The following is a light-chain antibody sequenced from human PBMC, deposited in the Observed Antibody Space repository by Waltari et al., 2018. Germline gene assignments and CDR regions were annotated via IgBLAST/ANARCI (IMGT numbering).Light chain of an antibody. Sequence: DIVMTQSPDSLAVSLGERATINCKSSQSVLYSSNNKNYLAWYQQTPGQPPKLLIYWASTRESGVPDRFSGSGSGTDFTLTISSLQAEDVAVYYCQQYYTTPRTFGPGTKVDIK. CDR1: QSVLYSSNNKNY. J-gene: IGKJ3*01. V-gene: IGKV4-1*01. CDR2: WAS. CDR3: QQYYTTPRT.